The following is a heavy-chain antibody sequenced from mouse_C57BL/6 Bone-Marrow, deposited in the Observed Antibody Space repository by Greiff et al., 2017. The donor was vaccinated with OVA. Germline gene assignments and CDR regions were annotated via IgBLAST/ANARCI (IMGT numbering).Heavy chain of an antibody. J-gene: IGHJ1*03. D-gene: IGHD1-1*01. CDR1: AYTFPSYW. CDR3: ARFTTVVALHWYFDV. V-gene: IGHV1-55*01. Sequence: QVQLQQPGAELVKPGASVKMSCKASAYTFPSYWITGVSQRPGQGLGWMGDIYPGSGSTNYNEKFKSKATLTVDTSSSTAYMQLSSLTSEDSAVYYCARFTTVVALHWYFDVWGTGTTVTVSS. CDR2: IYPGSGST.